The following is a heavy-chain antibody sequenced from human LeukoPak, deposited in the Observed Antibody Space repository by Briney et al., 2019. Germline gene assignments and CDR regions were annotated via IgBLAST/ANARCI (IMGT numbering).Heavy chain of an antibody. V-gene: IGHV1-8*02. CDR1: GYTFTSYD. J-gene: IGHJ4*02. Sequence: ASVKVSCKASGYTFTSYDINWVRQATGQGLEWMGWMSPNSGNTGYAQKFQGRVTMTRDTSTSTVYMELSSLRSEDTAVYYCARAIFGVVGIFDYWGQGTLVTVSS. D-gene: IGHD3-3*01. CDR2: MSPNSGNT. CDR3: ARAIFGVVGIFDY.